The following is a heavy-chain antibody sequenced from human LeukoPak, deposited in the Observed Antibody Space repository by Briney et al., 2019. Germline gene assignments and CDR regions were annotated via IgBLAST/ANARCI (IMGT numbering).Heavy chain of an antibody. CDR2: IKQDGSEK. J-gene: IGHJ4*02. CDR3: ARVGLGWAYFDY. CDR1: GFTFSSYW. Sequence: GGSLRLSCAASGFTFSSYWMSWVRQAPGKGLEWVANIKQDGSEKYYVDSVKGQFTISRDNAKNSLCLQMNSLRAEDTAVYYRARVGLGWAYFDYWGQGTLVTVSS. V-gene: IGHV3-7*02. D-gene: IGHD1-26*01.